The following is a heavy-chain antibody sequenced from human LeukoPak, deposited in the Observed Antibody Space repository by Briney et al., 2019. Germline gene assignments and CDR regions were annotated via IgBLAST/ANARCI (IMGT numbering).Heavy chain of an antibody. Sequence: GESLKISCWGSGYTFTNYWIAWVRQMPGKGLEWVGAIYPGDSDTRYSPSFQGQVTISADKSISTAYLQWSSLKASDTAMYYCARRRGRYSGDAFDIWGQGTMVTVSS. V-gene: IGHV5-51*01. CDR3: ARRRGRYSGDAFDI. J-gene: IGHJ3*02. CDR2: IYPGDSDT. CDR1: GYTFTNYW. D-gene: IGHD1-26*01.